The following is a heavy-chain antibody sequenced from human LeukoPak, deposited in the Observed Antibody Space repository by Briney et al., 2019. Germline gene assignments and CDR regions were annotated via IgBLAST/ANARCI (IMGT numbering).Heavy chain of an antibody. J-gene: IGHJ4*02. CDR1: GFTFSSYS. V-gene: IGHV3-7*01. CDR3: ARENYYDSSGYFY. D-gene: IGHD3-22*01. CDR2: IKPDGSEK. Sequence: GGSLRLSCAASGFTFSSYSMSWVRQAPGKGLEWVANIKPDGSEKYYVDSVKGRFTISRDNAKNSLYLQMHSLRAEDTAVYYCARENYYDSSGYFYWGQGTLVTVSS.